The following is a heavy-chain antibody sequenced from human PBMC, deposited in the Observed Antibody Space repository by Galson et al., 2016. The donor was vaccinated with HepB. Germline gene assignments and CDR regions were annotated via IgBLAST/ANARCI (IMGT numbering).Heavy chain of an antibody. Sequence: SVKVSCKASGYTFSSYGINWVRQAPGQGLEWMGWISTYNGKTNYGQNFQGRTTMTTDTSTSTAYVELRTLRSDDTAVYYCARDISVRAAGLDYWGQGTLVTVSS. CDR3: ARDISVRAAGLDY. V-gene: IGHV1-18*01. D-gene: IGHD3-10*01. CDR2: ISTYNGKT. J-gene: IGHJ4*02. CDR1: GYTFSSYG.